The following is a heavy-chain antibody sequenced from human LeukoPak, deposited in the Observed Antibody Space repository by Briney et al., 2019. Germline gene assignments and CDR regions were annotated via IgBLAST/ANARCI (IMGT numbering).Heavy chain of an antibody. V-gene: IGHV3-23*01. CDR3: AKVRGTAMVTSYFDY. CDR2: ISGSGNNT. CDR1: GFTFSSYA. D-gene: IGHD5-18*01. J-gene: IGHJ4*02. Sequence: GGSLRLSCAASGFTFSSYAMSWVRQAPGKGLEWVSTISGSGNNTYYADSVKGRFTTSRDNSKDTLFLQMNSLRAEDTAVYYCAKVRGTAMVTSYFDYWGQGTLVTVSS.